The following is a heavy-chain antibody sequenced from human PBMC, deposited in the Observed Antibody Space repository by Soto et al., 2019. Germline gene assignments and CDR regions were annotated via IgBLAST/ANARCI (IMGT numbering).Heavy chain of an antibody. CDR2: VYYSGGA. V-gene: IGHV4-59*01. CDR3: TRDGDGRMTTNPYYYYGMDV. J-gene: IGHJ6*02. CDR1: GGSISGYY. Sequence: SETLSLTCTVSGGSISGYYWSWIRQPPGKGLEWIGNVYYSGGAKYNPSVKRRVSISVDTSKNQFSLNLSSVTAADTAVYYRTRDGDGRMTTNPYYYYGMDVWGPGITVT. D-gene: IGHD2-21*02.